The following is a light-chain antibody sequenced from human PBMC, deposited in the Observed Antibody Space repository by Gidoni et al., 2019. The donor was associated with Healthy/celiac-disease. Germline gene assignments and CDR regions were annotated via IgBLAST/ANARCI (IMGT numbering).Light chain of an antibody. CDR3: QQYYSTPQT. CDR2: WAS. Sequence: DIVMTQSPDSLAASLGERATINCKSSQSVLYSSNNKNYLAWYQQKPGQPPKLLIYWASTRESGVPDRFSGSGSGTDFTLTISSLRAEDVAFYYCQQYYSTPQTFGQGTKVEIK. CDR1: QSVLYSSNNKNY. J-gene: IGKJ1*01. V-gene: IGKV4-1*01.